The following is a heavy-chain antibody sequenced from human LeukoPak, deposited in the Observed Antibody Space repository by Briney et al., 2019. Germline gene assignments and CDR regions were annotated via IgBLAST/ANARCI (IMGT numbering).Heavy chain of an antibody. CDR3: AKDHDNTDSYYYFDS. CDR1: GFNLIAIA. Sequence: GGSLTISCAASGFNLIAIAMTWVRQVPERGREWVSRIIKTGKTTFYIDSVKGRFTISRDNSKDTLHLQMDRLRAEDTALYFCAKDHDNTDSYYYFDSWGLGTLVTVSS. V-gene: IGHV3-23*01. D-gene: IGHD2-21*02. J-gene: IGHJ4*02. CDR2: IIKTGKTT.